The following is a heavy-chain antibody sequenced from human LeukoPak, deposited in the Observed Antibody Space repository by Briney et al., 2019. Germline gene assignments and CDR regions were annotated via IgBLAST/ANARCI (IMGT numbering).Heavy chain of an antibody. J-gene: IGHJ4*02. V-gene: IGHV3-30*18. CDR2: ISSYGSDE. CDR1: GFSFSNYG. D-gene: IGHD2/OR15-2a*01. Sequence: GGSLRLSCAASGFSFSNYGMHWVRQTPGKGLEWVASISSYGSDEYSADSVKGRFTISRDNSKKTLHLQMNGLRAEDTAVYYCAKDGVSELIADYWGQGTLVTVSS. CDR3: AKDGVSELIADY.